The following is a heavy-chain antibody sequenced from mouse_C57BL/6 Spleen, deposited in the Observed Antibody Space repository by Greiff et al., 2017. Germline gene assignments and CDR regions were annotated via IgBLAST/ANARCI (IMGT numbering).Heavy chain of an antibody. J-gene: IGHJ1*03. CDR3: ARNPIVTTYVDV. CDR2: IWTGGGT. CDR1: GFSLTSYA. Sequence: QVQLQQSGPGLVAPSPSLSITCTVSGFSLTSYAISWVRQPPGKGLEWLGVIWTGGGTNYNSALKSRLSISRDNSKSLVFLKMNRLQTDDTARYYCARNPIVTTYVDVWGTGTTVTVSS. D-gene: IGHD2-5*01. V-gene: IGHV2-9-1*01.